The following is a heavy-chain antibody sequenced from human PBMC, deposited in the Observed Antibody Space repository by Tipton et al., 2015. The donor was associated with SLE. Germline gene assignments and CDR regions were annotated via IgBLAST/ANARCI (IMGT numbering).Heavy chain of an antibody. CDR2: IYPADSDT. CDR3: ARGIVGATTGLSSFDI. CDR1: GYSFPTYW. J-gene: IGHJ4*02. V-gene: IGHV5-51*03. Sequence: QLVQSGAEVKKPGESLKISCKGSGYSFPTYWIAWVRQMPGKGLEWMGLIYPADSDTRYSPSFQGQVTISADKSTNTAYLQWRSLKASDTAMYYCARGIVGATTGLSSFDIWGQGTLVTVSS. D-gene: IGHD1-26*01.